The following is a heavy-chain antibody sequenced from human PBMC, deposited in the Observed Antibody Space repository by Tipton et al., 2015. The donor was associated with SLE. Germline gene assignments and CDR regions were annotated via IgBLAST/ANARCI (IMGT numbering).Heavy chain of an antibody. D-gene: IGHD6-19*01. CDR3: ARHPYRPLSSGRYIVYYNGMDV. J-gene: IGHJ6*02. CDR2: IYTSGSTSGST. V-gene: IGHV4-4*07. Sequence: TLSLTCTVSGVSISGDYWSWVRQPAGEELEWIGRIYTSGSTSGSTHYNPSLKSRVTISVDTSKNQFSLKLSSVTAADTAMYYCARHPYRPLSSGRYIVYYNGMDVWGQGTTVTVSS. CDR1: GVSISGDY.